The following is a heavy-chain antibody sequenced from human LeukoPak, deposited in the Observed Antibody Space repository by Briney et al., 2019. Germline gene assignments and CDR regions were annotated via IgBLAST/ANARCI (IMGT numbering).Heavy chain of an antibody. Sequence: GASVKVSCKASGYTFTSYGISWVRQAPGQGLEWMGWISAYNGNTNYAQKLQSRVTMTTDTSTSTAYMELRSLRSDDTAVYYCARDYPLYDILTGPPFDYWGQGTLVTVSS. V-gene: IGHV1-18*01. D-gene: IGHD3-9*01. J-gene: IGHJ4*02. CDR1: GYTFTSYG. CDR2: ISAYNGNT. CDR3: ARDYPLYDILTGPPFDY.